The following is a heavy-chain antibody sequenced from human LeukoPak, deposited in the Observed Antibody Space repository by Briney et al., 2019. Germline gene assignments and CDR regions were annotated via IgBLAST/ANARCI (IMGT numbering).Heavy chain of an antibody. CDR1: GGSISSGGYY. CDR3: ARGGRNGMDV. D-gene: IGHD3-10*01. Sequence: SETLSLTCIVSGGSISSGGYYWSWIRQHPGKGLEWIGYIYYSGSTNYNPSLKSRVTISVDTSKNQFSLKLSSVTAADTAVYYCARGGRNGMDVWGQGTTVTVSS. V-gene: IGHV4-61*08. J-gene: IGHJ6*02. CDR2: IYYSGST.